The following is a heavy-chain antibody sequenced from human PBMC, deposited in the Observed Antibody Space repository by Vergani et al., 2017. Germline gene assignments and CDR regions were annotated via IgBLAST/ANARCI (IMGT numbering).Heavy chain of an antibody. CDR1: GGTFSSYA. CDR2: IIPIFGTA. V-gene: IGHV1-69*01. D-gene: IGHD6-13*01. CDR3: ARGDSSSFSLGGLYAFDI. Sequence: QVQLVQSAADVKKPGSSVKVSCKASGGTFSSYAISWVRQAPGQGLEWMGGIIPIFGTANYEQKFQGRVTITADESTSTAYMELSSLRSEDTAVYYCARGDSSSFSLGGLYAFDIWGEGTMVTVSS. J-gene: IGHJ3*02.